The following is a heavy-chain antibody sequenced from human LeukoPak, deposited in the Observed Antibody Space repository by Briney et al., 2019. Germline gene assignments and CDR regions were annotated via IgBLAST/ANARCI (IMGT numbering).Heavy chain of an antibody. V-gene: IGHV4-4*02. CDR1: GDSINSLDL. CDR2: MYLSGTT. Sequence: SETLSLTCTVSGDSINSLDLWSWVRQPPGKGLEWIGEMYLSGTTHSNPSVKSRVTISIDKSKNQFFLNLSSVTAADTTVYYCAGLVGRYSSGLYYYYFDYWGQGTLVTVSS. J-gene: IGHJ4*02. D-gene: IGHD3-22*01. CDR3: AGLVGRYSSGLYYYYFDY.